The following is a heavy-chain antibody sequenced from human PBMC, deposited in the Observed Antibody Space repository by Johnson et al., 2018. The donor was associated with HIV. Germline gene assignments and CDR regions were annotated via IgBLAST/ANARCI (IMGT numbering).Heavy chain of an antibody. Sequence: QVQLVESGGGVVQPGRSLRLYCAASGFTFSSYAMHWVRQAPGTGLEWVAVISYDGSNTYYADSVKGRFTISRDNSKNTLYLQMNSLRAEDTAVYYCARDTDIVVVPARGDAFDIWGQGTMVTVSS. J-gene: IGHJ3*02. CDR1: GFTFSSYA. D-gene: IGHD2-2*01. CDR3: ARDTDIVVVPARGDAFDI. CDR2: ISYDGSNT. V-gene: IGHV3-30*04.